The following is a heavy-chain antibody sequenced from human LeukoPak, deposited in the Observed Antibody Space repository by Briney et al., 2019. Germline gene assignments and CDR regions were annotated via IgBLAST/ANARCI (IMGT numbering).Heavy chain of an antibody. V-gene: IGHV3-23*01. Sequence: GGSLRLSRAASGFTFSNYAMSWVRQAPGKGLELVSGISASGGITDYADSVKGRFTISRDNSNNTLYLQMNSLRADDTAVYYCAKDVSTWWFDPWGQGTLVTVSS. D-gene: IGHD6-13*01. CDR2: ISASGGIT. CDR1: GFTFSNYA. J-gene: IGHJ5*02. CDR3: AKDVSTWWFDP.